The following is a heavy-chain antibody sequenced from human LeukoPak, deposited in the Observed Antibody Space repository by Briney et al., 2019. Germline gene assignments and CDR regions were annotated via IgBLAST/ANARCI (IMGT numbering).Heavy chain of an antibody. CDR2: VRYDGDLQ. D-gene: IGHD1-1*01. J-gene: IGHJ5*02. V-gene: IGHV3-30*02. CDR1: GLTFTHFG. Sequence: GGSLRLSCAASGLTFTHFGMHWVRQAPGKGLDWVAFVRYDGDLQFYADSVQGRFTISRDNSKNTVDLQMNRLRIEDTAVYYCVKESLEGDTWGQGTLVTVSS. CDR3: VKESLEGDT.